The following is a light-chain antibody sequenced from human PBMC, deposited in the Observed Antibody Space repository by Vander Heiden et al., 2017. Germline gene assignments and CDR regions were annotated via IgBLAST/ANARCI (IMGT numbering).Light chain of an antibody. CDR1: SSNIVINT. J-gene: IGLJ1*01. CDR2: SSN. CDR3: AAWDDSLNGYV. V-gene: IGLV1-44*01. Sequence: QSVLTQPPSASGTPAQRFTISCSGGSSNIVINTVNWFQQLPGTAPKLLIYSSNRRPSGVPDRFSTSKSGTSASLAISGLQSEDEADYYCAAWDDSLNGYVFGAGTKVTVL.